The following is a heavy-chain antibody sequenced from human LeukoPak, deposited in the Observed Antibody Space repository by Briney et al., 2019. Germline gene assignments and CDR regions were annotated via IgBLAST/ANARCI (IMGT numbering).Heavy chain of an antibody. CDR1: GFTFSDYY. V-gene: IGHV3-11*04. Sequence: PGGSLRLSCAASGFTFSDYYMSWIRQAPGKGLGWGSYISSSGRTMYYAATVKGRFTISRDNAKTSLYLQMNSLRAEDTAVYYCARVGYSYGYEGFFDYWGQGTLVTVSS. CDR3: ARVGYSYGYEGFFDY. CDR2: ISSSGRTM. J-gene: IGHJ4*02. D-gene: IGHD5-18*01.